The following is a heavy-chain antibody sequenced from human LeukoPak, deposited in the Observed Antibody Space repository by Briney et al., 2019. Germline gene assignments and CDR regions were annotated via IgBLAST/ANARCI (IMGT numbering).Heavy chain of an antibody. V-gene: IGHV3-23*01. Sequence: PGGSLRLSCAASGFTFSSYAMSWVRQAPGKGLEWVSLIRGSGGSTYYADSVKGRFTISRDNSKNMLYLQMNSLRAEDTAVYYCARAPRGYSYGKGYFQHWGQGTLVTVSS. CDR3: ARAPRGYSYGKGYFQH. CDR1: GFTFSSYA. J-gene: IGHJ1*01. CDR2: IRGSGGST. D-gene: IGHD5-18*01.